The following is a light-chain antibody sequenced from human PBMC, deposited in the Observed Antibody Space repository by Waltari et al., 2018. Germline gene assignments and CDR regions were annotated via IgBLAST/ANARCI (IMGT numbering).Light chain of an antibody. J-gene: IGLJ2*01. CDR1: GIRDKT. V-gene: IGLV3-21*03. CDR2: DDT. Sequence: YELTQPPSVSVAPGKTAKITCAGRGIRDKTVHWYQQKSGQAPVLVIYDDTVRPSGIPERISGSDTATLTIAGVEAGDEAVYCCQVWDASGDHPVFGGGTRLTVL. CDR3: QVWDASGDHPV.